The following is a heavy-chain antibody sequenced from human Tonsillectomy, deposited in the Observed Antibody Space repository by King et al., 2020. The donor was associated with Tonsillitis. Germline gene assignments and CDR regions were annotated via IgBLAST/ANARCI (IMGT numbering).Heavy chain of an antibody. V-gene: IGHV3-48*04. J-gene: IGHJ2*01. CDR2: IRNNSNTI. D-gene: IGHD3-10*01. CDR3: ARDTSFGWYFDL. Sequence: VQLVESGGGLVQPGGSLRLSCAASVFNFNNYGMNWVRQAPGKGLEWISYIRNNSNTIYYADSVKGRFTISRDNAKNSLFLQMNSLRAEDTAIYYCARDTSFGWYFDLWGRGTLVTVSS. CDR1: VFNFNNYG.